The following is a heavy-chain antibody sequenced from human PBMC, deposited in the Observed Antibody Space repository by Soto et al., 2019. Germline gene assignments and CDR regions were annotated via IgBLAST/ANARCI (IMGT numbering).Heavy chain of an antibody. V-gene: IGHV3-9*01. CDR1: GFTFDDYA. CDR2: ISWNSGSI. D-gene: IGHD6-19*01. Sequence: PGGSLRLSCAASGFTFDDYAMHWVRQAPGKGLEWVSGISWNSGSIGYADSVKGRFTISRDNAKNSLYLQMNSLRAEDTALYYCAKDYSSGWYNWFDPWGQGTLVTVSS. CDR3: AKDYSSGWYNWFDP. J-gene: IGHJ5*02.